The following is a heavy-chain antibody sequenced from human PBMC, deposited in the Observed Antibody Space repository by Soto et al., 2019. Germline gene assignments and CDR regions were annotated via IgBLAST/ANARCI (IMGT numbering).Heavy chain of an antibody. CDR2: IYYSGNS. V-gene: IGHV4-30-4*01. CDR3: ARAYCITTRCYVLSDAFEI. D-gene: IGHD2-2*01. J-gene: IGHJ3*02. Sequence: QVQLQESGPGLVKPSQTLSLTCTVSGGSISSDDHYWSWIRQPPGKGLEWIAYIYYSGNSYYNPYLESRINVSVDTPKNQFLLKLSSVTAADTAVYYCARAYCITTRCYVLSDAFEILGQGTLVTVSS. CDR1: GGSISSDDHY.